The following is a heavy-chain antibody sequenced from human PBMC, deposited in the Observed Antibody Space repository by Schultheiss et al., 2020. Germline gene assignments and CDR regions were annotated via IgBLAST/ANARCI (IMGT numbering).Heavy chain of an antibody. Sequence: SQTLSLTCTVSGGSISSYYWSWIRQPPGKGLEWIGYIYYSGSTNYNPSLKSRVTISVDTSKNQFSLKLSSVTAADTAVYYCAKDLGSYSSGWSFGDYWGQGTLVTVSS. J-gene: IGHJ4*02. CDR1: GGSISSYY. V-gene: IGHV4-59*12. D-gene: IGHD6-19*01. CDR2: IYYSGST. CDR3: AKDLGSYSSGWSFGDY.